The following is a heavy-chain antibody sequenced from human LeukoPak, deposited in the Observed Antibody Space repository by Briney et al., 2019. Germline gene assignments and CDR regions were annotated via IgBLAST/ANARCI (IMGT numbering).Heavy chain of an antibody. V-gene: IGHV4-39*07. CDR2: MYYSGST. Sequence: SETLSLTCTVSGGTISSSSYYWGWIRQPPGKGLEWIGSMYYSGSTYYNPSLKSRVTISVDRSKNQFSLKLSSVTAADTAVYYCARGFSSGSGSYYTEGYGMDVWGQGTTVTVSS. CDR3: ARGFSSGSGSYYTEGYGMDV. J-gene: IGHJ6*02. D-gene: IGHD3-10*01. CDR1: GGTISSSSYY.